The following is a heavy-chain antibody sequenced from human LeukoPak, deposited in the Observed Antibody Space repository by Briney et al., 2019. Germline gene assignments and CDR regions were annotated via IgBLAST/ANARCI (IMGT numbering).Heavy chain of an antibody. CDR2: IYHSGST. CDR3: AKGFSGWYYFDY. CDR1: GGSISSGGYS. Sequence: SETLSLTCAVSGGSISSGGYSWSWIRQPPGKGLEWIGYIYHSGSTYYNPSLKSRVTISVDRSKNQFSLKLSSVTAADTAVYYCAKGFSGWYYFDYWGQGTLVTVSS. V-gene: IGHV4-30-2*01. D-gene: IGHD6-19*01. J-gene: IGHJ4*02.